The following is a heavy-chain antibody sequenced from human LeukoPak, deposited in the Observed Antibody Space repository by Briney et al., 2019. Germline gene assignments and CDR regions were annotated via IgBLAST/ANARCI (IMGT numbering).Heavy chain of an antibody. V-gene: IGHV3-7*01. D-gene: IGHD3-3*01. CDR3: ASAHYDFWSGYPPHYYYYMDV. J-gene: IGHJ6*03. Sequence: PGGSLRLSCAASGFTFSSYWMSWVRQAPGKGLEWVANIKQDGSEKYYVDSVKGRFTISRDNAKNSLYLQMNSLRAEDTAVYYCASAHYDFWSGYPPHYYYYMDVWGKGTTVTVSS. CDR2: IKQDGSEK. CDR1: GFTFSSYW.